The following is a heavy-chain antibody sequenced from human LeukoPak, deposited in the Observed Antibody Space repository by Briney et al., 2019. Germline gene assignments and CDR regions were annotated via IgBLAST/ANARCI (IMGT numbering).Heavy chain of an antibody. CDR1: GFTFSGYS. CDR3: ASSFMVRGN. D-gene: IGHD3-10*01. Sequence: PGGSLRLSCAASGFTFSGYSMNWVRQPPGKGLEWVSSISSSSSYIYYAESVKGRFTISRDNGKNSLYLQMNSLRAEDTAVYYCASSFMVRGNWGQGTLVTVSS. J-gene: IGHJ4*02. V-gene: IGHV3-21*01. CDR2: ISSSSSYI.